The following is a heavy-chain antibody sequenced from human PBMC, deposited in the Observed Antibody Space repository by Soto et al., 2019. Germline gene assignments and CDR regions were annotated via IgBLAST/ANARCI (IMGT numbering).Heavy chain of an antibody. CDR1: GFTFSSYA. V-gene: IGHV3-23*01. D-gene: IGHD5-18*01. J-gene: IGHJ6*02. CDR3: AKDRLDTNSSSYGMDV. Sequence: GGSVRLSCGASGFTFSSYAMSWVRQAPGKGLAWVSGIRGSGGSTYYADSVKGRFTISRDNSKNTLFLEMNGLRAEDTAVYYCAKDRLDTNSSSYGMDVWGQGTTVTVSS. CDR2: IRGSGGST.